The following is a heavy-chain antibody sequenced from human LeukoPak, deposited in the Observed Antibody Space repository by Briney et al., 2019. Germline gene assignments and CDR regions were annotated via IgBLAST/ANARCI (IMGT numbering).Heavy chain of an antibody. J-gene: IGHJ6*03. Sequence: GGSLRLSCVASGFSFSTYWMSWVRQAPGEGLEWVANIKQDGSEKYYVDSVKGRFTISRDNAKNSVYLQMNRLRVEDTAAYYCARRSYRGVITVYYYSYMDVWGKGTPVTASS. CDR3: ARRSYRGVITVYYYSYMDV. V-gene: IGHV3-7*01. D-gene: IGHD3-16*02. CDR2: IKQDGSEK. CDR1: GFSFSTYW.